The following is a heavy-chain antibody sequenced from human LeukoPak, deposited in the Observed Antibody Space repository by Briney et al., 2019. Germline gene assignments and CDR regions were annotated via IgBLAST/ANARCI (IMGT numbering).Heavy chain of an antibody. CDR2: ISAYNGNT. D-gene: IGHD2-2*02. Sequence: GASVKVSCKASGYTFTSYGISWVRQAPGQGLEWMGWISAYNGNTNYAQKLQGRVTMTTDTSTSTAYMVLRSLRSDDTAVYYCARDHCSSTSCHTGNWFDPWGQGTLVTVSS. CDR1: GYTFTSYG. J-gene: IGHJ5*02. V-gene: IGHV1-18*01. CDR3: ARDHCSSTSCHTGNWFDP.